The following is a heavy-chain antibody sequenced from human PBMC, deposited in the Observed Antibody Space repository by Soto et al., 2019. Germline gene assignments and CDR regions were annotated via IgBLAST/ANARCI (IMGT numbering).Heavy chain of an antibody. J-gene: IGHJ4*02. V-gene: IGHV4-59*01. CDR3: ARGLRYFDY. D-gene: IGHD4-17*01. CDR1: GASFISSY. Sequence: SETLSLTCTVSGASFISSYWSWIRQPPGKGLEWIGYIYYSGSTNYNPSLKSRVTISVDTSKNQFSLKLSSVTAADTAVYYCARGLRYFDYWGQGTLVTVSS. CDR2: IYYSGST.